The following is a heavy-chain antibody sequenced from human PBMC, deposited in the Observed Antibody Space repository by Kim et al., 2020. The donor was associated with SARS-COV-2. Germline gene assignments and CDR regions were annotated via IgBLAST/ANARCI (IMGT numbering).Heavy chain of an antibody. CDR1: GGSISSYY. J-gene: IGHJ3*02. D-gene: IGHD2-2*01. CDR2: IYYSGST. Sequence: SETLSLTCTVSGGSISSYYWSWIRQPPGKGLEWIGYIYYSGSTNYNPSLKSRVTISVDTSKNQFSLKLSSVTAADTAVYYCARAWVVVPVPWALNQLDAFDIWGQGTMVTVSS. CDR3: ARAWVVVPVPWALNQLDAFDI. V-gene: IGHV4-59*13.